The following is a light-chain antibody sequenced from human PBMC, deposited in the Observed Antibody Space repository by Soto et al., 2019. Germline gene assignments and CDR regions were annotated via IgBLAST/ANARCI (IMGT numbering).Light chain of an antibody. CDR2: DVS. J-gene: IGLJ1*01. V-gene: IGLV2-14*01. Sequence: QSALTQPASVSGSPGQSITISCTGASSDVGGYNYVSWYQQHPGKAPKLMIYDVSNRPSGVSNRFSGSKSGNTASLTISGLQAEDEADYYCSSYTSSNTLGYVFGTGTKLTV. CDR1: SSDVGGYNY. CDR3: SSYTSSNTLGYV.